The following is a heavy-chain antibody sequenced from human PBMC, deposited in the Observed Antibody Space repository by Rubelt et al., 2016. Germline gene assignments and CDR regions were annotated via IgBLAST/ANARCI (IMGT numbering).Heavy chain of an antibody. CDR1: GGSISTYY. Sequence: QVQLQESGPGLLKPSETLSLTCTVSGGSISTYYWSWIRQPPGKGLEWIGNIYYSGSTKCNPSLKSRVTISVDTSNDQFSLKRSSVTAADTAVYYCARHRDNIAPRFNYGGQGTLVTVSS. J-gene: IGHJ4*02. D-gene: IGHD6-13*01. CDR3: ARHRDNIAPRFNY. CDR2: IYYSGST. V-gene: IGHV4-59*08.